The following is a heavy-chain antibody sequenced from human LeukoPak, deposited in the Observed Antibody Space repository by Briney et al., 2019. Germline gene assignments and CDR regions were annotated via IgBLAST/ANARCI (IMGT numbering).Heavy chain of an antibody. CDR3: AKDPRVGSRVATPCH. CDR2: ISGSGGST. V-gene: IGHV3-23*01. Sequence: GGSLRLSCAASGFTFSSYAMSWVRQAPGKGLEWVSAISGSGGSTYYADSVKGRFTISRDNSKSTLFLQMNSLRADDTAVYYCAKDPRVGSRVATPCHWGQGTLVTVSS. D-gene: IGHD5-24*01. J-gene: IGHJ4*02. CDR1: GFTFSSYA.